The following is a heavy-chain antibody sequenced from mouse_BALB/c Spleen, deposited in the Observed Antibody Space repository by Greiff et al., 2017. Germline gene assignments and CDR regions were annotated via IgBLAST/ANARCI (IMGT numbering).Heavy chain of an antibody. V-gene: IGHV1-4*01. CDR3: ARSGYYVSYWYFDV. J-gene: IGHJ1*01. CDR1: GYTFTSYT. Sequence: VQLQQSGAELARPGASVKMSCKASGYTFTSYTMHWVKQRTGQGLEWIGYINPSSGYTNYTQKFKDKATLTADKSSSTAYMQLISLTSEDSAVYCCARSGYYVSYWYFDVWGAGTTVTVSS. CDR2: INPSSGYT. D-gene: IGHD2-3*01.